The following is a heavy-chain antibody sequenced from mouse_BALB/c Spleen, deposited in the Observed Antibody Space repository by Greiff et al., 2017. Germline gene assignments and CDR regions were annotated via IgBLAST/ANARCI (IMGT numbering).Heavy chain of an antibody. CDR3: ARIIYYYGSSGAMDY. D-gene: IGHD1-1*01. CDR2: ISYSGST. Sequence: EVQVEESGPGLVKPSQSLSLTCTVTGYSITSDYAWYWIRQFPGNKLEWMGYISYSGSTSYNPSLKSRISITRDTSKNQFFLQLNSVTTEDTATYYCARIIYYYGSSGAMDYWGQGTSVTVSS. J-gene: IGHJ4*01. CDR1: GYSITSDYA. V-gene: IGHV3-2*02.